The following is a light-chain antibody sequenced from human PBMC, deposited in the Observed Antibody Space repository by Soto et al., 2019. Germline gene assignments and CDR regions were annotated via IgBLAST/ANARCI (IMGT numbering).Light chain of an antibody. CDR3: QQRSNLALT. V-gene: IGKV3D-20*02. Sequence: EIGLTQSPGTLSLSPGERATLSCRASQSVTSSSLAWYQQKPGQAPRLLIYGASGRATGIPDRFSGSGSGTDFTLTISSLEPEDFAVHFCQQRSNLALTFGGVTKVDNK. J-gene: IGKJ4*01. CDR1: QSVTSSS. CDR2: GAS.